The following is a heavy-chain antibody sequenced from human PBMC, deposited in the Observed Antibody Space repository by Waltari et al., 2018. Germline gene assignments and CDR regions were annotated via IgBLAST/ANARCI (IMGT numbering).Heavy chain of an antibody. D-gene: IGHD2-2*01. J-gene: IGHJ6*03. CDR3: AKTGHYCSSTSCAYYYYMDV. CDR1: GFTFSSYG. V-gene: IGHV3-30*02. Sequence: QVQLVESGGGVVQPGGSLRLSCAASGFTFSSYGMHWVRQAPGKGLEWVAFIRYDGSNKYYADSVKGRFTISRDNSKNTLYLQMNSLRAEDTAVYYCAKTGHYCSSTSCAYYYYMDVWGKGTTVTVSS. CDR2: IRYDGSNK.